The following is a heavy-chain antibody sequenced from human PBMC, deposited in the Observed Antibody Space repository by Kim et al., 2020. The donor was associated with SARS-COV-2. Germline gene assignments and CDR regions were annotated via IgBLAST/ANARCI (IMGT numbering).Heavy chain of an antibody. D-gene: IGHD5-18*01. CDR3: ARDPDPGFGDTAMVPRFDY. J-gene: IGHJ4*02. CDR1: GYTFSSYG. Sequence: ASVKVSCKASGYTFSSYGISWVRQAPGQGLEWMGWISAYNGNTNYAQKLQGRVTMTTDTSTSTAYMELRSRRSDDTAVYSCARDPDPGFGDTAMVPRFDYWGQATLVTVSS. CDR2: ISAYNGNT. V-gene: IGHV1-18*01.